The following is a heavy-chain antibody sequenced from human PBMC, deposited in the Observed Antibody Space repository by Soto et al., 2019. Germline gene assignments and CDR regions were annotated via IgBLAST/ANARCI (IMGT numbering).Heavy chain of an antibody. CDR1: GGSISSGDYY. D-gene: IGHD6-13*01. J-gene: IGHJ4*02. CDR3: ARGGGFSWVYGTHYEDY. CDR2: IYYSGST. Sequence: QVQLQESGPGLVKPSQTLSLTCTVSGGSISSGDYYWSWIRQPPGKGLEWIGYIYYSGSTYYNPSLKRRVTISVDTSKNQFCQKLSSVTAADTAVYYCARGGGFSWVYGTHYEDYWGQGTLVTVSS. V-gene: IGHV4-30-4*01.